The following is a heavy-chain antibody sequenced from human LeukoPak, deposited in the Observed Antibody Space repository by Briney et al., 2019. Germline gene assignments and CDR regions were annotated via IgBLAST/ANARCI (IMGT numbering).Heavy chain of an antibody. V-gene: IGHV3-21*01. CDR3: ARSHSSSWYGSEYFQH. D-gene: IGHD6-13*01. CDR1: GFTFRNYI. J-gene: IGHJ1*01. CDR2: ISSSSSYI. Sequence: GGSLRLSCAVSGFTFRNYIMSWVRQAPGKGLEWVSSISSSSSYIYYADSVKGRFTISRDNAKNSLYLQMNSLRAEDTAVYYCARSHSSSWYGSEYFQHWGQGTLVTVSS.